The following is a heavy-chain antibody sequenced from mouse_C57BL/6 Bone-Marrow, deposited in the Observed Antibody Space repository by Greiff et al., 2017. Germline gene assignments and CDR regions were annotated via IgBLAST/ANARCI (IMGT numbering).Heavy chain of an antibody. CDR3: ARGGYDDLYAMDY. J-gene: IGHJ4*01. D-gene: IGHD2-2*01. Sequence: EVNVVESGGGLVKPGGSLKLSCAASGFTFSSYAMSWVRQTPEKRLEWVATISDGGSYTYYPDNVKGRFTISRDNAKNNLYLQMSHLKSEDTAMYYCARGGYDDLYAMDYWGQGTSVTVSS. CDR1: GFTFSSYA. CDR2: ISDGGSYT. V-gene: IGHV5-4*03.